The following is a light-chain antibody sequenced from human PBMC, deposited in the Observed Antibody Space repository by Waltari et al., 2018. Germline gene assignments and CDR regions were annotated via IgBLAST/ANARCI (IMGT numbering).Light chain of an antibody. CDR2: DIN. J-gene: IGLJ3*02. CDR3: CSCVGRNIYWV. CDR1: SSDVGSNNF. V-gene: IGLV2-11*01. Sequence: QSALTQPRSVSGSPGQSVTLPCTGTSSDVGSNNFVPWYQHHPDKAPKLIIYDINKRPSGVPERFSGSKSGNTASLTISGLQAEDEADYYCCSCVGRNIYWVFGGGTKLTVL.